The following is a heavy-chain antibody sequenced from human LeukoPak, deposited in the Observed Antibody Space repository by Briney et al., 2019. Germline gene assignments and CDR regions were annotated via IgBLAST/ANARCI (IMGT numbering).Heavy chain of an antibody. Sequence: ASVKVSCKASGYTFTGYYMHWVRQAPGQGLEWMGWINPNTGGTNYAQKFQGRVTMTRDTSISTAYMDLSRLRSDDTAVYYCARDDPTMVRGVLDPWGQGTLVTVSS. J-gene: IGHJ5*02. CDR2: INPNTGGT. V-gene: IGHV1-2*02. CDR3: ARDDPTMVRGVLDP. CDR1: GYTFTGYY. D-gene: IGHD3-10*01.